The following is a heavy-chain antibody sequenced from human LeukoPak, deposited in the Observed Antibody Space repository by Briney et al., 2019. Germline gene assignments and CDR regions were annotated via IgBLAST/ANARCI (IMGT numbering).Heavy chain of an antibody. Sequence: GASVKVSCKASGYTFTIYYMHWVRQAPGQGLEWMGIINPSGGSTSYAQKFQGRVTMTRDTSTSTVYMELSSLRSEDTAVYYCAIEGVSGSYLGIWGQGTMVTVSS. V-gene: IGHV1-46*01. CDR1: GYTFTIYY. D-gene: IGHD1-26*01. J-gene: IGHJ3*02. CDR3: AIEGVSGSYLGI. CDR2: INPSGGST.